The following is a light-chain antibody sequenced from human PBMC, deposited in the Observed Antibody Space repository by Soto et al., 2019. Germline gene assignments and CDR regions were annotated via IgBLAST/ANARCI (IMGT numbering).Light chain of an antibody. CDR3: QQYNKWPPWT. J-gene: IGKJ1*01. V-gene: IGKV3-15*01. Sequence: RASQSVSSSYLAWYQQKPGQAPSLLIYGSSTRATGIPARFSGSGSGTEFTLTISSLQSEDFAVYYCQQYNKWPPWTFGQGTKVDIK. CDR2: GSS. CDR1: QSVSSSY.